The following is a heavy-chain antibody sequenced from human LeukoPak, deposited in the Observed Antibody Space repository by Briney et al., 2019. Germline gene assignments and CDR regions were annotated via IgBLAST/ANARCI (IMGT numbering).Heavy chain of an antibody. Sequence: TGGSLRLSCAASGFTFSSYWMHWVRQAPGKGLVWVSRINSDGSSTTYADSVQGRFTISRDNAKNTLYLQMNSLRAEDTAVYYCARAHYDYVWGSSFDYYYYGMDVWGQGTTVTVSS. D-gene: IGHD3-16*01. CDR1: GFTFSSYW. J-gene: IGHJ6*02. CDR3: ARAHYDYVWGSSFDYYYYGMDV. V-gene: IGHV3-74*01. CDR2: INSDGSST.